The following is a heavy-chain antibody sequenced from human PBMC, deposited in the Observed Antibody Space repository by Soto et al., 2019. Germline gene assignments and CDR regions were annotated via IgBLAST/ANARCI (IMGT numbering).Heavy chain of an antibody. V-gene: IGHV3-23*01. J-gene: IGHJ4*02. CDR2: MSGSGGST. D-gene: IGHD3-10*01. CDR1: GFTFSSYA. CDR3: MNLYSYGSGSYYK. Sequence: GGSLRLSCAASGFTFSSYAMTWVRQAPGKGLEWVSGMSGSGGSTYYADSVKGRFTISRDNSKNTLYLQMNSLRAEDTAVYYCMNLYSYGSGSYYKWGQGTLVTVSS.